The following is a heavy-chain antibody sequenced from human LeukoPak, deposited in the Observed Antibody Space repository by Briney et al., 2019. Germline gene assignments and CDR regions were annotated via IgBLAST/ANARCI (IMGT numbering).Heavy chain of an antibody. Sequence: PGGSLRLSCAASGFTFSIYSMHWVRQAPGKGLEYVSAISSNGGSTYYANSVKGRFTISRDNSKNTLYLQMGSLRAEDMAVYYCARHLSGGHFDYWGQGTLVTVSS. CDR1: GFTFSIYS. CDR3: ARHLSGGHFDY. V-gene: IGHV3-64*01. CDR2: ISSNGGST. D-gene: IGHD3-10*01. J-gene: IGHJ4*02.